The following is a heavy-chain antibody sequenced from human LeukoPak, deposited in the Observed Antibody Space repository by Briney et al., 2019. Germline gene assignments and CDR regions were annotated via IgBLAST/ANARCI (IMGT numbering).Heavy chain of an antibody. CDR1: GYSINSGYY. Sequence: SETLSLTCTVSGYSINSGYYRGWIRPPPGEGLEWVGSMFHTGTTHYNPALQGRVTISIDTSRNFFSLKLASVTAADTAVYYCARNNFGDYFDSWGQRTLVSVSS. CDR3: ARNNFGDYFDS. CDR2: MFHTGTT. V-gene: IGHV4-38-2*02. J-gene: IGHJ4*02. D-gene: IGHD4/OR15-4a*01.